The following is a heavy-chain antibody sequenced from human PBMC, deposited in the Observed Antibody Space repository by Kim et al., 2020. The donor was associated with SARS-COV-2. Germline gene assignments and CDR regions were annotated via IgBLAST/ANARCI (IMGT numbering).Heavy chain of an antibody. D-gene: IGHD3-10*01. J-gene: IGHJ4*02. Sequence: YAQKFQGRVTMTRDTSISTAYMELSRLRSDDTAVYYCARELTMVRGASDYWGQGTLVTVSS. CDR3: ARELTMVRGASDY. V-gene: IGHV1-2*02.